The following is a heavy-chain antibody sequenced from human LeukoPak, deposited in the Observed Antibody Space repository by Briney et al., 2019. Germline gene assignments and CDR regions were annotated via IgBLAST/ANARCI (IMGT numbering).Heavy chain of an antibody. CDR2: IGTVGDT. Sequence: GGSLRLSCAASGFTFSTYDMHWVRQATGKGLEWVSVIGTVGDTYYPGSVKGRFTISRENAKNSLYLQMNSLRAEDTAVYYCARGGRYCDGSCYLKYYFDYWGQGTLVTVSS. J-gene: IGHJ4*02. V-gene: IGHV3-13*04. CDR3: ARGGRYCDGSCYLKYYFDY. D-gene: IGHD2-15*01. CDR1: GFTFSTYD.